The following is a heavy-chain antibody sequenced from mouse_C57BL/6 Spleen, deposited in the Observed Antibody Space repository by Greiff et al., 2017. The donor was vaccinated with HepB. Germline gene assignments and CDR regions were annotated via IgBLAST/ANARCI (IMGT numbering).Heavy chain of an antibody. CDR2: ISSGGSYT. Sequence: EVKLQESGGDLVKPGGSLKLSCAASGFTFSSYGMSWVRQTPDKRLEWVATISSGGSYTYYPDSVKGRFTISRDNAKNTLYLQMSSLKSEDTAMYYCATDFDYWGQGTTLTVSS. CDR3: ATDFDY. V-gene: IGHV5-6*01. CDR1: GFTFSSYG. J-gene: IGHJ2*01.